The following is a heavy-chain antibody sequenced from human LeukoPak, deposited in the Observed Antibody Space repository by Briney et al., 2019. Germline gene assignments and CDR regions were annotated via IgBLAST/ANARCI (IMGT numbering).Heavy chain of an antibody. CDR3: AMYRGLTMFDY. CDR2: ITDDGST. D-gene: IGHD3/OR15-3a*01. CDR1: GGYISSSSYY. J-gene: IGHJ4*02. V-gene: IGHV4-39*01. Sequence: SETLSLTCIVSGGYISSSSYYWGWIRQPPGKGLEWIGSITDDGSTPYNPSLKSRVTISVDTSKNQFSLKLSSVTAADTAVYYCAMYRGLTMFDYWGQGTLVTVSS.